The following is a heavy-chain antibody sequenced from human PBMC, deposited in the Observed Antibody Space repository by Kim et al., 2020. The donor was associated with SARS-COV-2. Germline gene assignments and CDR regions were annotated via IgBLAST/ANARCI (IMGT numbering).Heavy chain of an antibody. V-gene: IGHV4-39*01. CDR1: GGSISSSSYY. CDR3: AAIITMID. Sequence: SETLSLTCTVSGGSISSSSYYWGWIRQPPGKGLEWIGSIYYSGSTYYNPSLKSRVTISVDTSKNQFSLKLSSVTAADTAVYYCAAIITMIDWGQGTLVTVSS. D-gene: IGHD3-22*01. CDR2: IYYSGST. J-gene: IGHJ4*02.